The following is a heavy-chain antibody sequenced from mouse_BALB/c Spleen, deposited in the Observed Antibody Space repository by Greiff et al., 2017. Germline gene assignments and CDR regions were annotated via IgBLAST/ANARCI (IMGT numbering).Heavy chain of an antibody. J-gene: IGHJ3*01. CDR2: ISDGGSYT. V-gene: IGHV5-4*02. CDR1: GFTFSDYY. CDR3: ASRFAY. Sequence: EVKLMESGGDLVKPGGSLKLSCAASGFTFSDYYMYWVRQTPEKRLEWVATISDGGSYTYYPDSVKGRFTISRDNAKNNLYLQMSSLKSEDTAMYYCASRFAYWGQGTLVTVSA.